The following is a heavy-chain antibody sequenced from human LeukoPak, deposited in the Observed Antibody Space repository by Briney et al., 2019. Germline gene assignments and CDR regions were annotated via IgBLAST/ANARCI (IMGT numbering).Heavy chain of an antibody. V-gene: IGHV3-74*01. CDR3: VRDGTGTTPFDS. J-gene: IGHJ4*02. CDR1: GFTFSTYW. Sequence: GGFLRLSCAASGFTFSTYWMHWVRQAPGKGLVWVSLIGTDESTTIYADSVKGRFTISRDNAKNTLYLQMDSLRAEDTALYYCVRDGTGTTPFDSWGQGTLVTVSS. D-gene: IGHD1-1*01. CDR2: IGTDESTT.